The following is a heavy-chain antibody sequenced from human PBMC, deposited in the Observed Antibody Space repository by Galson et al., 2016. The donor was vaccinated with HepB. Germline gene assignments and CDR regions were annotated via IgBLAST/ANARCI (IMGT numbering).Heavy chain of an antibody. Sequence: SLRLSCAASGFTFSSYAMRWVRQAPGKGLEWVSAISGSGGSTYYADSVKGRFTISRDNSKNTLYLQMNSLRVEDTAVYYCAKGTTLQVHFGYFDHWGQGTLVTVSS. D-gene: IGHD1/OR15-1a*01. CDR1: GFTFSSYA. V-gene: IGHV3-23*01. J-gene: IGHJ4*02. CDR2: ISGSGGST. CDR3: AKGTTLQVHFGYFDH.